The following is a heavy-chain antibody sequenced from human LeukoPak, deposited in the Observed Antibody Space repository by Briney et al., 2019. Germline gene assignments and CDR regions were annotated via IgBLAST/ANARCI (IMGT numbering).Heavy chain of an antibody. CDR3: ARFTRGFDP. Sequence: PGGSLRLSCAASGFRFSDYWMHWVRQGPGKGPEWLSRTSKDGSDTFYADAAKGRFTISRDNAKNSLYLQMNSLRAEDTAVYYCARFTRGFDPWGQGTLVTVSS. J-gene: IGHJ5*02. V-gene: IGHV3-74*01. CDR1: GFRFSDYW. CDR2: TSKDGSDT.